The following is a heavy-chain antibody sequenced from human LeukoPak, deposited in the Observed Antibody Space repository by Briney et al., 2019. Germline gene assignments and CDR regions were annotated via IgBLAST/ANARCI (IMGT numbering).Heavy chain of an antibody. Sequence: GGSPRLSCAASGFTFSSYSMNWVRQAPGKGLEWVSSISSSSSYIYYADSVKGRFTISRDNARNSQYLQMNSLRAEDTAVYYCARDNYDSSGPYYFDYWGQGTLVTVSS. V-gene: IGHV3-21*01. J-gene: IGHJ4*02. CDR1: GFTFSSYS. CDR2: ISSSSSYI. CDR3: ARDNYDSSGPYYFDY. D-gene: IGHD3-22*01.